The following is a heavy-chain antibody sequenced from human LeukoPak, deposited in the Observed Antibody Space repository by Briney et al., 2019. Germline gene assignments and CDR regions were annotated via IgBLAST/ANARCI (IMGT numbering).Heavy chain of an antibody. CDR1: GYTFTSYG. CDR2: IIPIFGTA. CDR3: AREGRWLQPKGYFDY. D-gene: IGHD5-24*01. J-gene: IGHJ4*02. Sequence: ASVKVSCKASGYTFTSYGISWVRQAPGQGLEWMGGIIPIFGTANYAQKFQGRVTITADESTSTAYMELSSLRSEDTAVYYCAREGRWLQPKGYFDYWGQGTLVTVSS. V-gene: IGHV1-69*13.